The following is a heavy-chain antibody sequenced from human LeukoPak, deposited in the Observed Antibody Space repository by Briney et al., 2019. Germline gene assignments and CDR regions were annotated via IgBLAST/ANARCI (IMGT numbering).Heavy chain of an antibody. J-gene: IGHJ4*02. CDR2: IIPILGIA. Sequence: ASVKVSCKASGGTFSSYAISSVRQAPGQGLEWMGRIIPILGIANYAQKFQGRVTITADKSTSTAYMELSSLRSEDTAVYYCAREMATAYFDYWGQGTLVTVSS. V-gene: IGHV1-69*04. CDR1: GGTFSSYA. D-gene: IGHD5-24*01. CDR3: AREMATAYFDY.